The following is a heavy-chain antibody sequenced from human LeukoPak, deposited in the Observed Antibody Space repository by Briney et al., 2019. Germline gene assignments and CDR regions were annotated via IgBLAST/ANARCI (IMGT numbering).Heavy chain of an antibody. D-gene: IGHD1-26*01. CDR2: IYYSGST. Sequence: SETLSLTCTVTGDSISSYYWSWIRQPPGKGLEWIGYIYYSGSTNYNPSLKSRVTISVDTSKNQFSLKLRSVTAADTAVYYCARGGGLGAYYYYMDVWGKGTTVTISS. V-gene: IGHV4-59*01. CDR3: ARGGGLGAYYYYMDV. J-gene: IGHJ6*03. CDR1: GDSISSYY.